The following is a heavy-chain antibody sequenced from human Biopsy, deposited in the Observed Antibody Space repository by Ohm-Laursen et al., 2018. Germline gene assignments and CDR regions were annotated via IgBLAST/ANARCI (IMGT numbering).Heavy chain of an antibody. Sequence: SQTLSLTCSVSGVSISVDGYYWAWIRQLPGKGLDWIGYIYHSGTTYYNPSLKSRLTMSVDTSKNEFSLRLRSVTAADTAVYFCATFRVSWDTTQGGDYWGQGTLVTVSS. CDR2: IYHSGTT. CDR1: GVSISVDGYY. D-gene: IGHD1-26*01. CDR3: ATFRVSWDTTQGGDY. J-gene: IGHJ4*02. V-gene: IGHV4-31*03.